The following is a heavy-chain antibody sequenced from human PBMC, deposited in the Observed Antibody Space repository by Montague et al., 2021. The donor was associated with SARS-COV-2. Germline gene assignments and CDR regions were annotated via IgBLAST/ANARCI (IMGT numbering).Heavy chain of an antibody. Sequence: SRRLSCAASGFTFSSYGMHWVRQAPGKGLEWVAIIWYDGSNKYYADSVKGRFTISRDNSKNTLYLQMNSLRAEDTAVYYCARDEDRGYNWNAHGMDVWGQGTTVTVSS. CDR2: IWYDGSNK. CDR3: ARDEDRGYNWNAHGMDV. V-gene: IGHV3-33*01. J-gene: IGHJ6*02. CDR1: GFTFSSYG. D-gene: IGHD1-1*01.